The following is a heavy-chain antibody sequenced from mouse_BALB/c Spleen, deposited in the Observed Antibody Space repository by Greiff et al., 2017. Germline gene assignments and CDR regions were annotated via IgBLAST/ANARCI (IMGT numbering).Heavy chain of an antibody. CDR3: ARRPDYYGSSYVHFDV. J-gene: IGHJ1*01. V-gene: IGHV5-12-1*01. Sequence: EVQLVESGGGLVQPGGSRKLSCAASGFAFSSYDMSWVRQTPEKRLEWVAYISSGGGSTYYPDTVKGRFTISRDNAKNTLYLQMSSLKSEDTAMYYCARRPDYYGSSYVHFDVWGAGTTVTVSS. CDR1: GFAFSSYD. D-gene: IGHD1-1*01. CDR2: ISSGGGST.